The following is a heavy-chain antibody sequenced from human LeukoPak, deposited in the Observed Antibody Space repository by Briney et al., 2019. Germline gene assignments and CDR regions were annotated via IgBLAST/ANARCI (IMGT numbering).Heavy chain of an antibody. Sequence: GGSLRLSCAASGFTFSTYDMSWVRQAPGKGLGWVSAIGADGGSTYSDSVKGRFTISRDNSKNTLYLQMNSLRAEDTATYYCAKALNYWYFDLWGRGNLVTVSS. CDR3: AKALNYWYFDL. CDR2: IGADGGST. J-gene: IGHJ2*01. V-gene: IGHV3-23*01. CDR1: GFTFSTYD.